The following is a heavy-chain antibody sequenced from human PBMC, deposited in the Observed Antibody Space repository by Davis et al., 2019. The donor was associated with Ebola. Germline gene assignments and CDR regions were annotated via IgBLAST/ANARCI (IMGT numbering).Heavy chain of an antibody. CDR1: GGSFSGYY. Sequence: SETLSLTCAVYGGSFSGYYWSWIRQPPGKGLEWIGKINHSGSTNYNPSLKSRVTISVDTSKNQFSLKLSSVTAADTAVYYCASPLTGELAVWGQGTTVTVSS. J-gene: IGHJ6*02. V-gene: IGHV4-34*01. D-gene: IGHD7-27*01. CDR2: INHSGST. CDR3: ASPLTGELAV.